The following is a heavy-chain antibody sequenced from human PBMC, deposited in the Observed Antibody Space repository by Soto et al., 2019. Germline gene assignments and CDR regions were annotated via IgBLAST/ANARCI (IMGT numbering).Heavy chain of an antibody. CDR3: AKPGIAVAGTGGFDY. CDR2: INPNSGNT. Sequence: ASVKVSCKASGYTFTTYDINWVRQATGQGLEWMGWINPNSGNTDYAQKFQGRVTVTRDTSTNTAYMELSNLRSEDTAVYYCAKPGIAVAGTGGFDYWGQGTLVTVSS. CDR1: GYTFTTYD. V-gene: IGHV1-8*01. J-gene: IGHJ4*02. D-gene: IGHD6-19*01.